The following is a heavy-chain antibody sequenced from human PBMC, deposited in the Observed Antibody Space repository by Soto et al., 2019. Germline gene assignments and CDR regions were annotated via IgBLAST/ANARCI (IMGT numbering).Heavy chain of an antibody. CDR2: IIPIFGTA. D-gene: IGHD2-2*01. J-gene: IGHJ6*02. CDR3: ARGRVPAALYYYYYGMDV. CDR1: GGTSSSYA. V-gene: IGHV1-69*06. Sequence: AVKVSCKASGGTSSSYAISWVRQAPGQGLEWMGGIIPIFGTANYAQKSQGRVTITADKSTSTAYMELSSLRSEDTAVYYCARGRVPAALYYYYYGMDVWGQGTTVTVSS.